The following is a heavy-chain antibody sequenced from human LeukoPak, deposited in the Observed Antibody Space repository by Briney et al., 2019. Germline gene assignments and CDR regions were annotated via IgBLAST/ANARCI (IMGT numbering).Heavy chain of an antibody. V-gene: IGHV1-69*04. J-gene: IGHJ4*02. CDR3: ARDHTMIPYYFDY. CDR2: IIPIFGIA. Sequence: ASVKVSCKASGGTFSSYAISWVRQAPGQGVEWMGRIIPIFGIANYAQKFQGRVTVTADKSTSTAYMELSSLRSEDTAVYYCARDHTMIPYYFDYWGQGTLVTVSS. CDR1: GGTFSSYA. D-gene: IGHD3-22*01.